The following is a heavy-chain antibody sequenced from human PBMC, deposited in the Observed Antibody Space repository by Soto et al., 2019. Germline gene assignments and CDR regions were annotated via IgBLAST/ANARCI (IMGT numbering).Heavy chain of an antibody. D-gene: IGHD2-15*01. V-gene: IGHV3-23*01. J-gene: IGHJ4*02. CDR2: ITGGGGSP. CDR3: AKFFVALAFHFHY. Sequence: GGELRLACVGYGCTFSSDAMRWARHSSYEGLEWVSGITGGGGSPYYADCVKGRFTISGDNSKNTLYLQRNNLRADDTAVYYCAKFFVALAFHFHYWGQGAPVTVSS. CDR1: GCTFSSDA.